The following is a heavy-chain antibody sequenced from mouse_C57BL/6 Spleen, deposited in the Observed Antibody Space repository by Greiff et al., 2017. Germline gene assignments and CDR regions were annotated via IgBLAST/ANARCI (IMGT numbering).Heavy chain of an antibody. CDR2: IYPGDGDT. CDR1: GYAFSSYW. V-gene: IGHV1-80*01. Sequence: QVQLQQSGAELVKPGASVKISCKASGYAFSSYWMNWVKQRPGKGLEWIGQIYPGDGDTNYNGKFKGKATLTADKSSSTAYMQLSSLTSEDSAVYFCARCYYGSSCFDYLGQGTTLTVSS. D-gene: IGHD1-1*01. J-gene: IGHJ2*01. CDR3: ARCYYGSSCFDY.